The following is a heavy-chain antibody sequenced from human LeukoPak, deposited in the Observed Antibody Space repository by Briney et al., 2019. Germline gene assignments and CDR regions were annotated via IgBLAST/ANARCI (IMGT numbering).Heavy chain of an antibody. CDR1: GFTFSSYA. D-gene: IGHD2-15*01. CDR2: ISYDGSNK. J-gene: IGHJ5*02. V-gene: IGHV3-30-3*01. CDR3: ARDGRYCSGGSCYHNWFDP. Sequence: GGSLRLSCAASGFTFSSYAMHWVRQAPGKGLECVVVISYDGSNKYYADSVKGRFTISRDNSKNTLYLQMNSLRAEDTAVYYCARDGRYCSGGSCYHNWFDPWGQGTLVTVSS.